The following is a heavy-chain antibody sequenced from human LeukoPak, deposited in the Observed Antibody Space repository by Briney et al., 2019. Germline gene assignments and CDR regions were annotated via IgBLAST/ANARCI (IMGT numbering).Heavy chain of an antibody. Sequence: PGGSLRLSCAASGFTFSSYAMSWGRQAPGKGLEWVSAISGSGGSTYYADSVKGRFTISRDNSKNTLYLQMNSLRAEDTAVYYCAKDMYDGWPRDYYGMDVWGQGTTVSVSS. CDR1: GFTFSSYA. V-gene: IGHV3-23*01. CDR2: ISGSGGST. D-gene: IGHD2-8*01. CDR3: AKDMYDGWPRDYYGMDV. J-gene: IGHJ6*02.